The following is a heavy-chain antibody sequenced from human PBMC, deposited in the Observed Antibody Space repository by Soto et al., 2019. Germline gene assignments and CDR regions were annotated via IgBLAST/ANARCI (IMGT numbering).Heavy chain of an antibody. D-gene: IGHD6-13*01. V-gene: IGHV3-9*01. CDR2: ISWNSGSI. Sequence: GGSLRLSCAASGFTFDDYAMHWVRQAPGQGLEWVSGISWNSGSIGYADSVKGRFTISRDNAKNSLYLQMNSLRAEDTPLYYCAKDRGSSSHYYYYNCREVWRQGPTVTVSS. CDR3: AKDRGSSSHYYYYNCREV. J-gene: IGHJ6*01. CDR1: GFTFDDYA.